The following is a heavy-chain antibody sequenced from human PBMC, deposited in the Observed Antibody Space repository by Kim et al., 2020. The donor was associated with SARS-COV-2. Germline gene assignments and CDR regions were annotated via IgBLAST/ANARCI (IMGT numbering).Heavy chain of an antibody. J-gene: IGHJ5*02. Sequence: SETLSLTCAVYGGSFSGYYWSWIRQPPGKGLEWIGEINHSGSTNYNPSLKSRVTISVDTSKNQFSLKLSSVTAADTAVYYCARGGGSSTSSNWFDPWGQGTLVTVYS. CDR1: GGSFSGYY. CDR3: ARGGGSSTSSNWFDP. CDR2: INHSGST. V-gene: IGHV4-34*01. D-gene: IGHD2-2*01.